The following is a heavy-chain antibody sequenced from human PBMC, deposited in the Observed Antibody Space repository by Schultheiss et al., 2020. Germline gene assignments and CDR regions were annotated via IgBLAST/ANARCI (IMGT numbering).Heavy chain of an antibody. V-gene: IGHV3-66*01. J-gene: IGHJ6*03. D-gene: IGHD3-22*01. CDR1: GFTVSSNY. CDR2: IYSGGST. CDR3: ARCNYDSSGYYPYYYYYYMDV. Sequence: GESLKISCAASGFTVSSNYMSWVRQAPGKGLEWVSVIYSGGSTYYADSVKGRFTISRDNSKNTLYLQMNSLRAEDTAVYYCARCNYDSSGYYPYYYYYYMDVWGKGTTVTVSS.